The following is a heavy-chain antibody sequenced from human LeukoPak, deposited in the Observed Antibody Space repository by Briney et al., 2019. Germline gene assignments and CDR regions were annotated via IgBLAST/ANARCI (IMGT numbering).Heavy chain of an antibody. V-gene: IGHV3-23*01. CDR1: GFTFSTYA. Sequence: GGSLRLSCAASGFTFSTYAMNWVRQAPGKGLEWVSAISGSGGTTYYADSVKGRFTISRDNSKNTLYLQMNSLRAEDTAVYYCAKGGSSQPVNWFDPWGQGTLVTVSS. CDR3: AKGGSSQPVNWFDP. D-gene: IGHD6-13*01. J-gene: IGHJ5*02. CDR2: ISGSGGTT.